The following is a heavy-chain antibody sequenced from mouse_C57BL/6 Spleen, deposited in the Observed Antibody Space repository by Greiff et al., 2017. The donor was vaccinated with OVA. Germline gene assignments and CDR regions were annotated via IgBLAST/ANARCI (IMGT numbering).Heavy chain of an antibody. CDR3: DYGNYYFDY. CDR2: INYDGSST. CDR1: GFTFSDYY. V-gene: IGHV5-16*01. J-gene: IGHJ2*01. Sequence: EVQLVESEGGLVQPGSSMKLSCTASGFTFSDYYMAWVRQVPEKGLEWVANINYDGSSTYYLDSLKSRFIISRDNAKNILYLQMSSLKSEDTATYGEDYGNYYFDYWGQGTTLTVSS. D-gene: IGHD2-1*01.